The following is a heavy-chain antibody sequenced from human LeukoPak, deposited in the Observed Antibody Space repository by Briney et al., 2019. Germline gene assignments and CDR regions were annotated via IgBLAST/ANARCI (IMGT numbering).Heavy chain of an antibody. J-gene: IGHJ4*02. V-gene: IGHV3-30*04. CDR1: GFTFSSYA. Sequence: GGSLRLSCAASGFTFSSYAMHWVRQAPGKGLEWVAVISYDGSNKYYADSVRGRFTISRDNPKNTLYLQMNSLRAEDTAVYYCATLGATTLDYWGQGTLVTVSS. CDR3: ATLGATTLDY. D-gene: IGHD1-26*01. CDR2: ISYDGSNK.